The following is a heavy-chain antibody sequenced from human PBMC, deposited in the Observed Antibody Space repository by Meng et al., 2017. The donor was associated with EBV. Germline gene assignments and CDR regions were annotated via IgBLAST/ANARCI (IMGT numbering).Heavy chain of an antibody. J-gene: IGHJ5*02. Sequence: QVQLQQLGAGLLKPSETLSPTCAVSGGSFSGYYWSWIRQPPGKGREWIGEINHSGSTNYNPSLKSRVTISVGTSKNQFSLKLSSVTAADTAVYYCARGGGNRGGIVGATYRLNWFDPWGQGPLVTVDS. CDR3: ARGGGNRGGIVGATYRLNWFDP. CDR2: INHSGST. D-gene: IGHD1-26*01. V-gene: IGHV4-34*01. CDR1: GGSFSGYY.